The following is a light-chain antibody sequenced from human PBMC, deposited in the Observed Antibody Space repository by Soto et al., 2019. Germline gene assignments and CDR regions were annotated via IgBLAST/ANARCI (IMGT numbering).Light chain of an antibody. Sequence: QSVLTQPPSASGSPGQSVTISCTGTSGDITDNKYVSWFQQHPGKAPKLLIYEINKRPSGVPHRFSGYKSGNTASLTVSGLQADDEADYYCNSYVGSNNYVFGTGTKLTVL. CDR3: NSYVGSNNYV. CDR1: SGDITDNKY. J-gene: IGLJ1*01. CDR2: EIN. V-gene: IGLV2-8*01.